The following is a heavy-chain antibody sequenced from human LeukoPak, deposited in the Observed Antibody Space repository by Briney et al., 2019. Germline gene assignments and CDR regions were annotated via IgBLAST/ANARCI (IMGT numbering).Heavy chain of an antibody. CDR3: ARNYAGMDV. J-gene: IGHJ6*02. CDR2: INHSGST. V-gene: IGHV4-34*01. Sequence: TSETLSLTCAVYGGSFSGYYWSWIRQPPGKGLEWIGEINHSGSTNYNPSLKSRVTISVGTSKNQFSLKLSSVTAADTAVYYCARNYAGMDVWGQGTTVTVSS. CDR1: GGSFSGYY.